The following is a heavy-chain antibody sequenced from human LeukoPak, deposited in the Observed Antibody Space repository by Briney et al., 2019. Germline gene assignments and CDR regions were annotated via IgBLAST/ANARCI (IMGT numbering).Heavy chain of an antibody. D-gene: IGHD2-15*01. CDR3: ASGPLYCSGGSCLTL. Sequence: ASVKVSCKASGYTFTSYGISWARQAPGQGLEWMGWISAYNGNTNYAQKLQGRVTMTTDTSTSTAYMELRSLRSDDTAVYYCASGPLYCSGGSCLTLWGQGTLVTVSS. CDR1: GYTFTSYG. CDR2: ISAYNGNT. J-gene: IGHJ4*02. V-gene: IGHV1-18*01.